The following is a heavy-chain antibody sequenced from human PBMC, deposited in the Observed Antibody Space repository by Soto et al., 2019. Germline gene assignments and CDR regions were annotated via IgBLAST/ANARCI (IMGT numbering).Heavy chain of an antibody. V-gene: IGHV3-23*01. J-gene: IGHJ5*02. CDR1: GFTFNTHA. CDR2: ISDSGDST. CDR3: AKDLRGSNGFDP. Sequence: GGSLRLSCAASGFTFNTHAMNWVRQAPGKGLEWVSIISDSGDSTYYTDSVKGRFTISRDNSKNTVYLQMNSLRVEDTAIYYCAKDLRGSNGFDPWGQGTLVTVSS. D-gene: IGHD3-16*01.